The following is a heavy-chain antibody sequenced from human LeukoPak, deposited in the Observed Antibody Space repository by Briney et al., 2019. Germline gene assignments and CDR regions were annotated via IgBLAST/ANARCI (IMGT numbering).Heavy chain of an antibody. Sequence: GGSLRLXCAASGFTFDDYAMHWVRQAPGKGLEWVSLISGDGGSTYYADSVKGRFTISRDNSKNSLYLQMNSLRTEDTALYYCATAVTDYWGQGNLVTVSS. V-gene: IGHV3-43*02. CDR2: ISGDGGST. CDR1: GFTFDDYA. J-gene: IGHJ4*02. CDR3: ATAVTDY.